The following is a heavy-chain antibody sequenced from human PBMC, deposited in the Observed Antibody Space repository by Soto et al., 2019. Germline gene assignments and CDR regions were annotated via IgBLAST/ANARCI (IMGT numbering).Heavy chain of an antibody. D-gene: IGHD3-3*01. CDR3: TSLLIFGNGSFDY. CDR2: IRSKANSYAT. CDR1: GFTFSGSA. Sequence: GXSLRLSCAASGFTFSGSALHWFRQASGKGLEWVGRIRSKANSYATAYAASVKGRFTISRDDSKNTAYLQMNSLKTEDTAGYYCTSLLIFGNGSFDYWGQGTLVTVSS. J-gene: IGHJ4*02. V-gene: IGHV3-73*01.